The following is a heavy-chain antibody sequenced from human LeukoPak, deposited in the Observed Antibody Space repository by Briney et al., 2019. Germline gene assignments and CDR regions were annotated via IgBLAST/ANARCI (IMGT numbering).Heavy chain of an antibody. Sequence: GRSLRLSCAASGFSFSSYGMLWVRQAPGKGLEWVAVIWYDGSNKYYADSVKGRFTISRDNSNNTLYLQMNSLRAEDTAVYYCARDNVGELLSIDYWGQGTLVTVSS. J-gene: IGHJ4*02. CDR2: IWYDGSNK. D-gene: IGHD3-10*01. CDR3: ARDNVGELLSIDY. V-gene: IGHV3-33*01. CDR1: GFSFSSYG.